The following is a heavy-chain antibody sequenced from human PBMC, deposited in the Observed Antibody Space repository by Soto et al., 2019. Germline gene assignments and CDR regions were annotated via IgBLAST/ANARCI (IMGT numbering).Heavy chain of an antibody. CDR3: ARDDSSSWYFFDY. J-gene: IGHJ4*02. Sequence: ASVKVSCKASGYTFTSYAMHWVRQAPGQRLEWMGWINAGNGNTKYSQKFQGRVTITRDTSTSTAYMELRSLRSDDTAVYYCARDDSSSWYFFDYWGQGTLVTVSS. CDR1: GYTFTSYA. V-gene: IGHV1-3*01. CDR2: INAGNGNT. D-gene: IGHD6-13*01.